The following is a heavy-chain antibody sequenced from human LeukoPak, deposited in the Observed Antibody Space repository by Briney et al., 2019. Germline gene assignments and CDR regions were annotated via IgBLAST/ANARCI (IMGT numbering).Heavy chain of an antibody. CDR1: GFTFNTYA. J-gene: IGHJ4*02. Sequence: GGSLRLSCAASGFTFNTYAMNWVRLAPGKGLEWVSSISDSGDSTYYADSVRGRFSISRDDSKYTLYLQMNSLRAEDTAVYYCARAENNYTSGTHRRDFDYWGQGTLVTVSS. CDR2: ISDSGDST. V-gene: IGHV3-23*01. D-gene: IGHD3-10*01. CDR3: ARAENNYTSGTHRRDFDY.